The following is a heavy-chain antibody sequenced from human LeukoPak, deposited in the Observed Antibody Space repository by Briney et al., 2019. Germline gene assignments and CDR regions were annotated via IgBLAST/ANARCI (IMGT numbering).Heavy chain of an antibody. D-gene: IGHD4-11*01. CDR2: IYYSGST. CDR1: GGSIRSGDYY. V-gene: IGHV4-31*03. Sequence: SETLSLTCTVSGGSIRSGDYYWSWIRQHPGKGLEWIGNIYYSGSTSYNPSLKSRVTISVDTSKNQFSLKLNSVTAADTAVYYCARGASNYGSFWFDPWGQGTLVTVSS. J-gene: IGHJ5*02. CDR3: ARGASNYGSFWFDP.